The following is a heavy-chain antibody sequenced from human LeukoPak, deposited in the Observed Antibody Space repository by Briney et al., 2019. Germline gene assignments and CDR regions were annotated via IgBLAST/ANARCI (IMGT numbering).Heavy chain of an antibody. D-gene: IGHD3-22*01. CDR1: GFTFSSFA. J-gene: IGHJ4*02. CDR2: ISGSGGST. V-gene: IGHV3-23*01. CDR3: AKTGDSSGFYYGVDY. Sequence: GGSLRLSCVASGFTFSSFAMTWVRQAPGKGLEWVSAISGSGGSTYYADSVKGRFTISRDNSKNTLYVQMNSLRAEDTAVYYCAKTGDSSGFYYGVDYWGQGTLVTVSS.